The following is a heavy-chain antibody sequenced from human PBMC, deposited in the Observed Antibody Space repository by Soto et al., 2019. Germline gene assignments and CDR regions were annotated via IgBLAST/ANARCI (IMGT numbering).Heavy chain of an antibody. CDR1: CFYFHHYG. D-gene: IGHD2-21*01. J-gene: IGHJ6*01. Sequence: LRLSSHPSCFYFHHYGMHWVRHAPGKGLEWLALRLNDGGNGFYVDSVKCRFTISRDNAKNKLYLQMNNLRPEDTAVYYCARPIPGGGFRRGANCPPYYYGLDVWGPGTPVTVSS. V-gene: IGHV3-30*03. CDR3: ARPIPGGGFRRGANCPPYYYGLDV. CDR2: RLNDGGNG.